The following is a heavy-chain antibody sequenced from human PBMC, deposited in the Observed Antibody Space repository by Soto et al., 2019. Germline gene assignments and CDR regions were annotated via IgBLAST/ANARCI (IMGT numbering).Heavy chain of an antibody. J-gene: IGHJ4*02. D-gene: IGHD6-6*01. V-gene: IGHV1-2*04. Sequence: GAPVKVSCKACGDTFTGNYMHWVRQAPGQGLEWMGWINPNSGGTNYAQKFQGWVTMTRDTSISTAYMELSRLRSDDTAVYYCARALRGAARGTGGFDYWGQGTLVTVSS. CDR1: GDTFTGNY. CDR2: INPNSGGT. CDR3: ARALRGAARGTGGFDY.